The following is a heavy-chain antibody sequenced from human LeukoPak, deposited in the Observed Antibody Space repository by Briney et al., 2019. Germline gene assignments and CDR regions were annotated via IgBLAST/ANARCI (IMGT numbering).Heavy chain of an antibody. Sequence: PSETLSLTCTVSGGSISGYYWSWIRQPPGKGLEWIGYIYYSGSTNYNPSLKSRVTISVDTSKNQFSLKLSSVTAADTAVYYCARVLSERGYSSYAFDIWGQGTMVTVSS. CDR3: ARVLSERGYSSYAFDI. V-gene: IGHV4-59*01. J-gene: IGHJ3*02. CDR1: GGSISGYY. D-gene: IGHD5-18*01. CDR2: IYYSGST.